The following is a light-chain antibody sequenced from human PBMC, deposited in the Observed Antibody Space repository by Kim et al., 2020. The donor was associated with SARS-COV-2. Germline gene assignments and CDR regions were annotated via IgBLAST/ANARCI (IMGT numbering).Light chain of an antibody. V-gene: IGKV3-11*01. CDR3: QQRSSWPLT. J-gene: IGKJ4*01. CDR1: QSVRNY. CDR2: DTD. Sequence: VTPGERATLSGRASQSVRNYLAWYRQKPGQAPTRLIYDTDNRATGIPTRFSGSGSGTDFTLSISNLDPEDFAVYYCQQRSSWPLTFGGGTKVDIK.